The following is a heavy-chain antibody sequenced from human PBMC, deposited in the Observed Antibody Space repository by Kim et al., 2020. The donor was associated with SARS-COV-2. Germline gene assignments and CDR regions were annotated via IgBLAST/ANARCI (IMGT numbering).Heavy chain of an antibody. D-gene: IGHD2-2*01. Sequence: GGSLRLSCAASGFTFSSYAMSWVRQAPGKGLEWVSAISGSGGSTYYADSVKGRFTISRDNSKNTLYLQMNSLRAEDTAVYYCAKSLIVVVPAAQAVFDYWGQGTLVTVSS. J-gene: IGHJ4*02. CDR3: AKSLIVVVPAAQAVFDY. V-gene: IGHV3-23*01. CDR2: ISGSGGST. CDR1: GFTFSSYA.